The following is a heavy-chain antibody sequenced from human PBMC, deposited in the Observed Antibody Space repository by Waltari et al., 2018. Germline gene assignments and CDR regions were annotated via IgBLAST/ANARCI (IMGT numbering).Heavy chain of an antibody. CDR2: IWYDGNKK. Sequence: QVQLVESGGGVVQPGRSLRLSCAASGFTFSSYGMHWVRQAPGKGLQWVAVIWYDGNKKYYADSVKGRFTISRDHSKTTLHLQMNSLIAEDTAVYYCARGNGGDYGDFWGQGTLVTVSS. CDR1: GFTFSSYG. J-gene: IGHJ4*02. D-gene: IGHD4-17*01. V-gene: IGHV3-33*01. CDR3: ARGNGGDYGDF.